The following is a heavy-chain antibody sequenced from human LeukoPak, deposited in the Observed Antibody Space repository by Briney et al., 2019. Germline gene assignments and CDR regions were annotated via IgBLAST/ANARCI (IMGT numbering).Heavy chain of an antibody. CDR1: GFTFSSYE. V-gene: IGHV3-48*03. CDR3: AREESFDSRFDY. J-gene: IGHJ4*02. CDR2: ISSSGSTI. Sequence: GGSLRLSCAASGFTFSSYEMNWVRQAPGKGLEWVSYISSSGSTIYYADSVKGRFTISRDNAKNSLYLQMNSLRAEDTAVYYCAREESFDSRFDYWGQGTLVTVSS.